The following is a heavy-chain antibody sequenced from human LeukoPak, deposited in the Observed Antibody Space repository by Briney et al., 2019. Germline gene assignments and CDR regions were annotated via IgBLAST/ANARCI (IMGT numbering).Heavy chain of an antibody. J-gene: IGHJ4*02. D-gene: IGHD6-19*01. V-gene: IGHV4-59*01. CDR2: IYYSGNT. CDR1: GGSISSYY. Sequence: SETLSLTCTVSGGSISSYYWSWIRQPPGKGLGWIGYIYYSGNTKYNPSLKSRVTISVDTSKNQFSLKLSSVTAADTAVYYCARESSSGWYLYFDYWGQGTLVTVSS. CDR3: ARESSSGWYLYFDY.